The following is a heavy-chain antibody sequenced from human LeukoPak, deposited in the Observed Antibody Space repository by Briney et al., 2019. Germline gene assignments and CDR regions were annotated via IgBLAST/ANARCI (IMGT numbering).Heavy chain of an antibody. J-gene: IGHJ4*02. CDR1: GFTFSSYE. V-gene: IGHV3-48*03. Sequence: GGSLRLSCAASGFTFSSYEMNWVRQAPGKGLEWVSYISSSGTTTYYADSVKGRFTISRDNSKNALYLQMNSLRAEDTAVYYCAKVQLDKVVAATYFDYWGQGTLVTVSS. CDR3: AKVQLDKVVAATYFDY. D-gene: IGHD2-15*01. CDR2: ISSSGTTT.